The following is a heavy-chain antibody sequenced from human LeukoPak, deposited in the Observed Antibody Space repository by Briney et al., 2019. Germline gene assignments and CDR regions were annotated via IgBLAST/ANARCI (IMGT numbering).Heavy chain of an antibody. CDR3: ARDSIVGATSY. D-gene: IGHD1-26*01. J-gene: IGHJ4*02. CDR1: GGSFSGYY. V-gene: IGHV4-34*01. CDR2: INHSGST. Sequence: SETLSLTCAVYGGSFSGYYWSWIRQPPGKGLEWIGEINHSGSTNYNPSLKSRVTISVDTSKNQFSLKLSSVTAAATAVYYCARDSIVGATSYWGQGTLVTVSS.